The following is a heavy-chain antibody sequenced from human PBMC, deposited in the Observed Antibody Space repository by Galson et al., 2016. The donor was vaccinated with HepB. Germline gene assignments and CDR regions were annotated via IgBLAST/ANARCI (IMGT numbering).Heavy chain of an antibody. Sequence: SLRLSCAASGFTFSIHDMRWVRQAPGKGLEWVSAIETAGDTYYPDSVKGRFTISRDNPRNTLYLQMNSLTAEDTAVYYCARGETGTTLDWGQGSLVTVSS. CDR3: ARGETGTTLD. CDR1: GFTFSIHD. V-gene: IGHV3-13*01. J-gene: IGHJ4*02. D-gene: IGHD1-7*01. CDR2: IETAGDT.